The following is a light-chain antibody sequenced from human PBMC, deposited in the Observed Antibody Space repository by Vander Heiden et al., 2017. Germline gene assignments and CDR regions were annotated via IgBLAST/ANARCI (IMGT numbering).Light chain of an antibody. CDR1: QGISSY. Sequence: DIQLTRSPSFLSASVGDRATITCRASQGISSYLAWYQQKPGKAPKLLNYAASTLQSGVPSRFSGSGSGTEFTLTISSLQPEDFATYCCQQLNSYPITFGQGTRLEIK. V-gene: IGKV1-9*01. CDR2: AAS. J-gene: IGKJ5*01. CDR3: QQLNSYPIT.